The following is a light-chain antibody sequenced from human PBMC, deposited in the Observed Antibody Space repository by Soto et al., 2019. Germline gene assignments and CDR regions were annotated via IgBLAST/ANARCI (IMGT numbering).Light chain of an antibody. CDR1: TSNIGGNT. J-gene: IGLJ2*01. V-gene: IGLV1-44*01. CDR3: SSFSSITREV. CDR2: SNH. Sequence: QSVLTQPPSASATPGQRVTISCSGSTSNIGGNTVSWYQQLPGTAPKLLIYSNHQRPSGVPDRFSGSKSGTSASLAISGLQSEDEANYYCSSFSSITREVFGGGTKLTVL.